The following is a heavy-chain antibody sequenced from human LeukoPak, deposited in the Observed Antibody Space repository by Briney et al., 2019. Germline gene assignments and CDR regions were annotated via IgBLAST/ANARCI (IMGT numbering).Heavy chain of an antibody. J-gene: IGHJ4*02. D-gene: IGHD6-13*01. CDR3: ARAATAAGKIDY. CDR1: GGSISSYY. V-gene: IGHV4-59*01. CDR2: IYYSGST. Sequence: TSETLSLTCTVSGGSISSYYWSWIRQPPGKGLEWIGYIYYSGSTNYNPSLKSRVTISVDTSKNQFSLKLSSVTAADTAVYYCARAATAAGKIDYWGQGTLVTVSS.